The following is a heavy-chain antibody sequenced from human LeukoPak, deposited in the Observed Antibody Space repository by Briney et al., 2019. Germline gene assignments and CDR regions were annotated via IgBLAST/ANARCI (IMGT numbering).Heavy chain of an antibody. CDR1: GYTFTSYY. CDR3: ARETGIDSFDI. J-gene: IGHJ3*02. V-gene: IGHV1-46*03. D-gene: IGHD3-9*01. CDR2: INPIAGGT. Sequence: ASVKVSCKTSGYTFTSYYMHWVRQTPGQGLERMGIINPIAGGTSYTQKFQGRVTMTRDTSTCTVYMELCSLRSEDTALYYSARETGIDSFDIWGQGTMVTVSS.